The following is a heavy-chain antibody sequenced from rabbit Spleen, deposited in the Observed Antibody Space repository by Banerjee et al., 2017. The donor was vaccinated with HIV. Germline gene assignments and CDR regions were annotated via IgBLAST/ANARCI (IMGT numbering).Heavy chain of an antibody. CDR1: GFSFSSGYD. Sequence: QSLEESGGGLVKPEGSLTLTCTASGFSFSSGYDMCWVRQAPGKGLKWIGYIYSGIEYTYYATWAKGRFTISKTSSTTVTLQMTSLTAADTATYFCARDAGTSFSTYGMDLWGPGTLVTVS. CDR2: IYSGIEYT. CDR3: ARDAGTSFSTYGMDL. V-gene: IGHV1S40*01. D-gene: IGHD8-1*01. J-gene: IGHJ6*01.